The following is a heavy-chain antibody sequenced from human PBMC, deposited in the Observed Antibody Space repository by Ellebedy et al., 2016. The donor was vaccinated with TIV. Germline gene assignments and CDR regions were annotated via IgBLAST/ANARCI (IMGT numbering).Heavy chain of an antibody. CDR1: GFTFDDYA. D-gene: IGHD3-16*01. CDR2: ISWHSGDI. V-gene: IGHV3-9*01. J-gene: IGHJ4*02. Sequence: PGGSLRLSCTASGFTFDDYAMHWVRQAPGKGPEWVSGISWHSGDIGYADSVKGRFTISSDNAENSLSLQMDSLKTEDTALYYCAKDKFPSSIGPFDYWGQGTLVTVSS. CDR3: AKDKFPSSIGPFDY.